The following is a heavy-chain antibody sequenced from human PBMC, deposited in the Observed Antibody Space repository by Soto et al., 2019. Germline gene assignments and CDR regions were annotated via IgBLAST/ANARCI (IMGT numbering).Heavy chain of an antibody. CDR1: GGSFSAYY. D-gene: IGHD1-26*01. Sequence: SETLSLTCAVYGGSFSAYYWSWVRQPPGKGLEWIGEIIHSESTKYNPSLKSRVTISVDTPKNQFSLKLSSVTAADTAVYYCARQRPTDGRREFANYYGMDVWGQGTPVTVSS. CDR3: ARQRPTDGRREFANYYGMDV. V-gene: IGHV4-34*12. J-gene: IGHJ6*02. CDR2: IIHSEST.